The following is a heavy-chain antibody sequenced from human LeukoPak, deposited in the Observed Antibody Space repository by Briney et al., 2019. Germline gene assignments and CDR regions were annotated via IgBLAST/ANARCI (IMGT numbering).Heavy chain of an antibody. CDR2: INSNGDNT. CDR3: ARDSSRAQGWFGP. J-gene: IGHJ5*02. D-gene: IGHD2-2*01. V-gene: IGHV3-64*02. Sequence: PGGSLRLSCAASGFIFRNYGMHWVRQAPGKGLEYVSSINSNGDNTYYADSVRGRFTISRDNSKNMLYLQMGSLTTEDTAVFYCARDSSRAQGWFGPWGQGTLVTVSS. CDR1: GFIFRNYG.